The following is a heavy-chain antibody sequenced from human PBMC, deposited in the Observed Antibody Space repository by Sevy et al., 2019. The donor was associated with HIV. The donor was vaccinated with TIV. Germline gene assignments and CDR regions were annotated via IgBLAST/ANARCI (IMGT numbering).Heavy chain of an antibody. CDR2: ISGSGGST. CDR3: AKGWGFMITVGGVIENFDY. J-gene: IGHJ4*02. Sequence: GGSLRLSCAASGFTFSSYAMSWVRQAPGKGLEWVSAISGSGGSTYYADSVKGRFTISRDNSKNTLYLQMNSLRAEDTAVYDCAKGWGFMITVGGVIENFDYWGQGTLVTVSS. D-gene: IGHD3-16*02. CDR1: GFTFSSYA. V-gene: IGHV3-23*01.